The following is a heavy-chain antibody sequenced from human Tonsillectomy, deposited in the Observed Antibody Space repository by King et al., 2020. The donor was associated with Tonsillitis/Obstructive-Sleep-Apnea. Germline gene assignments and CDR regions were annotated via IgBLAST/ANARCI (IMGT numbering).Heavy chain of an antibody. V-gene: IGHV5-51*01. J-gene: IGHJ5*02. CDR1: GYSFTSYW. CDR2: IYPGDSDT. Sequence: VQLVESGAEVKKPGESLKISCKGSGYSFTSYWIVWVRQMPGKGLEWMGIIYPGDSDTRYSTSFQGQVTISAYKSISTAYLQWSSLKASDTAMYYCARGNVDIVPTPYWFDPWGQGTLVTVSS. D-gene: IGHD5-12*01. CDR3: ARGNVDIVPTPYWFDP.